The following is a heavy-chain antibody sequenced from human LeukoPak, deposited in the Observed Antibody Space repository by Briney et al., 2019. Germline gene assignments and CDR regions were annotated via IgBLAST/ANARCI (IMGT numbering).Heavy chain of an antibody. V-gene: IGHV4-59*08. CDR2: IYYTGRT. D-gene: IGHD6-13*01. CDR1: GGSICSYY. J-gene: IGHJ4*02. CDR3: ARLRPSIGADGTFDY. Sequence: SETLSPTRTVAGGSICSYYCSWIRQPPGKGLEWIGYIYYTGRTKYNASLKSRGTISVDTSKNQFSLKLSSVTAADTAVYYCARLRPSIGADGTFDYWGE.